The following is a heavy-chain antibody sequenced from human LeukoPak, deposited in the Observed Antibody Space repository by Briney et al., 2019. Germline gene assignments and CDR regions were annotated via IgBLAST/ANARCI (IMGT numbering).Heavy chain of an antibody. V-gene: IGHV3-21*01. J-gene: IGHJ5*02. CDR1: GFTFSSYS. CDR3: AAGYDFWSGYSNWFDP. CDR2: ISSSSSYI. Sequence: GGSLRLSCAASGFTFSSYSMNWVRQAPGKGLEWVSSISSSSSYIYYADSVKGRFTISRDNAKNSLYLQMNSLRAEDTAVYYCAAGYDFWSGYSNWFDPWGQGTLVTVSS. D-gene: IGHD3-3*01.